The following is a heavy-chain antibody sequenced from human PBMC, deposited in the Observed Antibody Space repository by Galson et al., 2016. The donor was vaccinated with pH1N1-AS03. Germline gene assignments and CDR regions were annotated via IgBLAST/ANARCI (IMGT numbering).Heavy chain of an antibody. D-gene: IGHD1-1*01. CDR2: INYDGSSA. J-gene: IGHJ4*02. V-gene: IGHV3-74*01. CDR1: GFSFSSYW. Sequence: SLRLSCAASGFSFSSYWMHWVRQAPGKGLVWVSYINYDGSSATYADYVKGRFTISRDNAKNTLYLQMNSLTAEDTAVYFCARDGEGTTDLDSWGQGTLVTVSS. CDR3: ARDGEGTTDLDS.